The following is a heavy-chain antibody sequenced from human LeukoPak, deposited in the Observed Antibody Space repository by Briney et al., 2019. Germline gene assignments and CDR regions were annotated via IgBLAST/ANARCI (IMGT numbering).Heavy chain of an antibody. CDR1: GFSFDEFA. J-gene: IGHJ4*02. D-gene: IGHD4-23*01. Sequence: GGSLRLSCAASGFSFDEFAMHWVRQAPGKGLEWVAGIIWNSGLIGYADSVKGRFTISRDNARKSLYLQMKSLRLEDTALYYCAKDMGLLKYGDKLGFWGQGTLVTVSS. V-gene: IGHV3-9*01. CDR2: IIWNSGLI. CDR3: AKDMGLLKYGDKLGF.